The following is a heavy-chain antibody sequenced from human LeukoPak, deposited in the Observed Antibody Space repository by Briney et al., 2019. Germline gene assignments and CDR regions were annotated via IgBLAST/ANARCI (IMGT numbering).Heavy chain of an antibody. CDR3: ARLGSSSGYYYYYMDV. D-gene: IGHD6-6*01. CDR2: IYYSGST. V-gene: IGHV4-59*08. J-gene: IGHJ6*03. CDR1: GGSISSNY. Sequence: SETLSLTCTVSGGSISSNYWSWIRQPPGRGLEWMGYIYYSGSTNYNPSLKSRVTISVDTSKNQFSLKLSSVTAADTAVYYCARLGSSSGYYYYYMDVWGKGTTVTVSS.